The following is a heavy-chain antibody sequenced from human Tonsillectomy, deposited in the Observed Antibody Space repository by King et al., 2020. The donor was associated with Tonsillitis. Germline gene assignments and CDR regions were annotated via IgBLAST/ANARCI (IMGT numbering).Heavy chain of an antibody. CDR3: ARAVGDFWSGYYVFDY. D-gene: IGHD3-3*01. CDR1: GGSISSGGYS. CDR2: IYYSGST. J-gene: IGHJ4*02. Sequence: LQLQESGPGLVKPSKTLSLTCAVSGGSISSGGYSWSWIRQPPGKGLEWIGYIYYSGSTYYNPSLKSRVTISVDTSKNQFSLKLSSVTAADTAVYYCARAVGDFWSGYYVFDYWGQGTLVTVSS. V-gene: IGHV4-30-4*07.